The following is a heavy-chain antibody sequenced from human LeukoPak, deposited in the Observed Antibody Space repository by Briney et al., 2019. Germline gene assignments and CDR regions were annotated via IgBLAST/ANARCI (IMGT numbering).Heavy chain of an antibody. Sequence: SETLSLTCTVSGGSISSLYWSWIRQPPGKGLEWIGYIYYSGSTNYNPSLKSRVTISVDTSKNQFSLKLSSVTAADTAVYYCARDVAAADYNWFDPWGQGTLVTVSS. CDR2: IYYSGST. V-gene: IGHV4-59*11. J-gene: IGHJ5*02. CDR1: GGSISSLY. CDR3: ARDVAAADYNWFDP. D-gene: IGHD6-13*01.